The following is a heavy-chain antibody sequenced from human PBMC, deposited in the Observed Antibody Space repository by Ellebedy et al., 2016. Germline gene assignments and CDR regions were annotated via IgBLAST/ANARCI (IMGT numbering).Heavy chain of an antibody. CDR3: ATTVATPYAFDI. CDR1: GFTFDDYT. D-gene: IGHD4-23*01. J-gene: IGHJ3*02. V-gene: IGHV3-43*01. Sequence: GESLKISCAASGFTFDDYTLHWVRQAPGKGLEWVSLISWDGGATYYADSVKGRFTISRDNSKDSLYLQMNSLRADDTALYYCATTVATPYAFDIWGQGTMVSVSS. CDR2: ISWDGGAT.